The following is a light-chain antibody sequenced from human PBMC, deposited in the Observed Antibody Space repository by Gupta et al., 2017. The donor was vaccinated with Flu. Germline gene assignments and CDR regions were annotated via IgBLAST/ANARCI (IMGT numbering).Light chain of an antibody. CDR3: CSYAGSYTFDVV. Sequence: QSALTQPRSVSGAPGQSVTISCPGTSSDVGGYNYVSWYQHHPGKAPKLIIYDVNKRPSGVPDRFSGSKPGNTASLTISGLQAEDEADYYCCSYAGSYTFDVVFDGGTKLTVL. CDR2: DVN. V-gene: IGLV2-11*01. CDR1: SSDVGGYNY. J-gene: IGLJ2*01.